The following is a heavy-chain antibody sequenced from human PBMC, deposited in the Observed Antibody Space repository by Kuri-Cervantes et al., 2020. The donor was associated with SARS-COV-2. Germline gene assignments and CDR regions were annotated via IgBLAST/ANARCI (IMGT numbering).Heavy chain of an antibody. Sequence: SETLSLTCTVSGGSISSGDYYWSWIRQPLGKGLEWIGYIYYSGSTYYNPSLKSRVTISVDTSKNQFSLKLSSVTATDTAVYYCAKGWGGYCSSTSCYYYYYGVDVWGQGTTVTVSS. V-gene: IGHV4-30-4*01. CDR1: GGSISSGDYY. CDR2: IYYSGST. J-gene: IGHJ6*02. CDR3: AKGWGGYCSSTSCYYYYYGVDV. D-gene: IGHD2-2*01.